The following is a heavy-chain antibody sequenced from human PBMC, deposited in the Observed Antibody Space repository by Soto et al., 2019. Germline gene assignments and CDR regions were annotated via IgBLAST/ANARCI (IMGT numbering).Heavy chain of an antibody. V-gene: IGHV3-23*01. Sequence: GGSLRLSCAASGFTFSNAWINWVRQAPGKGLEWVSVISGSGGNTYYSDSVKGRFTISRDNSRNTLFLQMNSLRAEDTAVYYCATHPSEVRGVVNGPLRYWGQGTLVTVSS. CDR2: ISGSGGNT. D-gene: IGHD3-10*01. J-gene: IGHJ4*02. CDR3: ATHPSEVRGVVNGPLRY. CDR1: GFTFSNAW.